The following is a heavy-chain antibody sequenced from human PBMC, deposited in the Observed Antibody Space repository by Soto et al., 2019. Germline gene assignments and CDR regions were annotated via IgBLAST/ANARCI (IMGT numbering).Heavy chain of an antibody. J-gene: IGHJ4*02. Sequence: QVQLVQSGAEVKKPGASVKVSCKASGYTFTSYDINWVRQATGQGLEWMGWMNPNSGTTGYAQKFQGRVTMTRNTFIPTAYMELSSLRSEETAVYYCAREISGSYRFAYWGWGTLVTVSS. V-gene: IGHV1-8*01. CDR1: GYTFTSYD. D-gene: IGHD1-26*01. CDR3: AREISGSYRFAY. CDR2: MNPNSGTT.